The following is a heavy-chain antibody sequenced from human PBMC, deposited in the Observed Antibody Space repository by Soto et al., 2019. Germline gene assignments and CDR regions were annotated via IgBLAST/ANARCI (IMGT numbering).Heavy chain of an antibody. J-gene: IGHJ4*02. CDR1: GFTISNNY. V-gene: IGHV3-53*01. CDR3: APLVVVTALDSSY. D-gene: IGHD2-21*02. CDR2: IYSIGPT. Sequence: GGSLRLSCAASGFTISNNYMNWVRQAPGKGLEWVSVIYSIGPTYYADSVKGRLTISRDNSKNTLYLQMNSLRAEDTAVYYCAPLVVVTALDSSYWGQGTLVTVSS.